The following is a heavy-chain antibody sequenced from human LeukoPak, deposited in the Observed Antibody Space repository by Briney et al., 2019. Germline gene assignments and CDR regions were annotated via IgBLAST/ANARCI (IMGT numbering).Heavy chain of an antibody. J-gene: IGHJ4*02. CDR2: IIPLFGTT. CDR3: ARDRKFYYDSSGYASFDF. D-gene: IGHD3-22*01. V-gene: IGHV1-69*13. Sequence: ASVKVSCKASGGPFSTNAINWVRQAPGQGLEWMGGIIPLFGTTKYAQKFQGRVTISADESTNTAYMELSSLRSEDTAMYYCARDRKFYYDSSGYASFDFWGQGTLVTASS. CDR1: GGPFSTNA.